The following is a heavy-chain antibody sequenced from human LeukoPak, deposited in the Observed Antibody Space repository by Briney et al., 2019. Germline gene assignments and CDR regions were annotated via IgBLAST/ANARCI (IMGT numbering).Heavy chain of an antibody. Sequence: GGSLRLSCAASGFTFSSYSMNWVRQAPGKGLGWVSSISSSSSYIYYADSVKGRFTISRDNAKNSLYLQMNSLRAEDTAVYYCARDAIGSFTYYYYYYYMDVWGKGTTVTVSS. J-gene: IGHJ6*03. D-gene: IGHD1-26*01. CDR3: ARDAIGSFTYYYYYYYMDV. CDR1: GFTFSSYS. V-gene: IGHV3-21*01. CDR2: ISSSSSYI.